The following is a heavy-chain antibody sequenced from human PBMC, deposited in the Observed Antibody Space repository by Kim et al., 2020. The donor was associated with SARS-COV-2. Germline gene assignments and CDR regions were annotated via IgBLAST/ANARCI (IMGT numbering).Heavy chain of an antibody. V-gene: IGHV3-23*01. CDR3: AKKTSISGVVKVALDYYMDV. CDR1: GFTFSSYA. CDR2: ISGSGGST. Sequence: GGSLRLSCAASGFTFSSYAMSWVRQAPGKGLEWVSAISGSGGSTYYADSVKGRFTISRDNSKNTLYLQMNSLRAEDTAVYYCAKKTSISGVVKVALDYYMDVWGKGTTVTVSS. D-gene: IGHD3-3*01. J-gene: IGHJ6*03.